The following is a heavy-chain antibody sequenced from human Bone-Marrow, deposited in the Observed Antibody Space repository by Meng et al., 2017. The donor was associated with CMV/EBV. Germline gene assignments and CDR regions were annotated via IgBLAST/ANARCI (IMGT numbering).Heavy chain of an antibody. CDR2: IIPDLGMS. CDR1: GGSFSRSS. V-gene: IGHV1-69*10. Sequence: SVMVSCKASGGSFSRSSISWVRQAPGQGLEWMGRIIPDLGMSNYAQKFQGRVTATAHKSTTTAYMELRSLRSEDTAVYYCAREPAHDAFDIWGQGTMVTVSS. D-gene: IGHD2-2*01. CDR3: AREPAHDAFDI. J-gene: IGHJ3*02.